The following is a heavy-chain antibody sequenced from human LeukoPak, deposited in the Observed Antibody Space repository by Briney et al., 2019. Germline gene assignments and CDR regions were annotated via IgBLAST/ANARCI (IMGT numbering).Heavy chain of an antibody. V-gene: IGHV5-51*01. D-gene: IGHD6-19*01. J-gene: IGHJ4*02. CDR2: IYPGDSDT. Sequence: GESLKISCKGSGYRFTSYWIGWVRQMPGKGLEWMGIIYPGDSDTRYSPSFQGQVTISADKSISTAYLQWSSLKASDTAMYYCARRQMYSSGWYTNGYYFDHWGQGTLVTVSS. CDR3: ARRQMYSSGWYTNGYYFDH. CDR1: GYRFTSYW.